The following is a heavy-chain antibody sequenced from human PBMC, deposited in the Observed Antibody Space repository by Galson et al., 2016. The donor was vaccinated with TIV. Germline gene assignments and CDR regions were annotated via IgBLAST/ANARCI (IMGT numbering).Heavy chain of an antibody. J-gene: IGHJ4*02. D-gene: IGHD3-3*01. Sequence: SLRLSCAASGFPFSSYTMHWVRQAPGKGLDWVAIRSYDGSNEYYADSVKGRFTISRDNSKNTLYLKMVSLRIKDTAVYYCARDGHDFWSGGANTLDFWGQGTLVTVSS. CDR1: GFPFSSYT. CDR2: RSYDGSNE. V-gene: IGHV3-30*04. CDR3: ARDGHDFWSGGANTLDF.